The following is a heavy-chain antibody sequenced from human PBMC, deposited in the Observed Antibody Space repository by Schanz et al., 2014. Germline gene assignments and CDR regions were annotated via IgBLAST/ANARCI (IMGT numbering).Heavy chain of an antibody. V-gene: IGHV3-48*04. J-gene: IGHJ5*02. CDR2: IKISGDV. CDR1: GFSFSDYS. D-gene: IGHD6-13*01. CDR3: ARGRARQLVHWFDP. Sequence: EVQLVESGGGLVQSGGSLRLSCAASGFSFSDYSMNWVRQAPGKGLEWISYIKISGDVFYTDSVKGRFTISRDNARYSLYLEMNSLRAEDTAVYYCARGRARQLVHWFDPWGQGTLVTVS.